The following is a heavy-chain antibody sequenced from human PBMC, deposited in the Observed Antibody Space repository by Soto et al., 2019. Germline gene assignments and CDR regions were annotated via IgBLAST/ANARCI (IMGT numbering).Heavy chain of an antibody. CDR1: GGSISSSSYY. Sequence: SETLSLTCTVSGGSISSSSYYWGWIRQPPGKGLEWIGSIYYSGSTYYNPSLKSRVTISVDTSKNQFSLNLISVTAADTAVYYCARPTWDPHNWLDPWGQGALVPVYS. CDR3: ARPTWDPHNWLDP. D-gene: IGHD1-26*01. V-gene: IGHV4-39*01. J-gene: IGHJ5*02. CDR2: IYYSGST.